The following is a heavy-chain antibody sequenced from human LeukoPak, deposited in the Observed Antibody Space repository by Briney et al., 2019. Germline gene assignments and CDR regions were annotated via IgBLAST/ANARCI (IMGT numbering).Heavy chain of an antibody. CDR3: AREAYCSGGSCYLYYFDY. CDR2: IWYDGSNK. CDR1: GFTFSSYG. Sequence: GGSLRLSCAASGFTFSSYGMHWVRQAPGKGLEWVAVIWYDGSNKYYADSVKGRFTISRDNSKKTLYLQMNSLRAEDTAVYYCAREAYCSGGSCYLYYFDYWGQGTLVTVSS. V-gene: IGHV3-33*01. J-gene: IGHJ4*02. D-gene: IGHD2-15*01.